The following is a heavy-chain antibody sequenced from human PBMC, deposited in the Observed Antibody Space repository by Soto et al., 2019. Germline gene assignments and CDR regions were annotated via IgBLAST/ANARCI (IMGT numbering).Heavy chain of an antibody. CDR2: ISGSGGST. J-gene: IGHJ4*02. CDR3: ARRIAVAAFDY. V-gene: IGHV3-23*01. Sequence: EVQLLESGGGLVQPGGSLRLSCAASGITFSSSPMTWVRQAPGKGLEWVSAISGSGGSTYYADYVKGRFTISRDNSKNTLDLQMNSLRAEDTAVYYCARRIAVAAFDYWGQGTLVTVSS. CDR1: GITFSSSP. D-gene: IGHD6-19*01.